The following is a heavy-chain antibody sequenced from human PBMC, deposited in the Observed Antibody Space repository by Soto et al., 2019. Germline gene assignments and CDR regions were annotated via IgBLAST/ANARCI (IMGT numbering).Heavy chain of an antibody. D-gene: IGHD1-1*01. V-gene: IGHV1-69*02. CDR1: GGTFSSYT. Sequence: ASVKVSCKASGGTFSSYTISWVRQAPGQGLEWMGRIIPILGIANYAQKFQGRVTITADKSTSTAYMELSSLRSEDTAVYYCARGETGTYYYYYMDVWGKGTTVTVSS. J-gene: IGHJ6*03. CDR3: ARGETGTYYYYYMDV. CDR2: IIPILGIA.